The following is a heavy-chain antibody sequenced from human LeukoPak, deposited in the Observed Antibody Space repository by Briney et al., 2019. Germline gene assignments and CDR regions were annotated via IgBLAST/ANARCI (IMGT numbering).Heavy chain of an antibody. CDR1: DDSISSSAYY. CDR2: ILHSGSA. V-gene: IGHV4-39*01. Sequence: PSETLSLTCTVSDDSISSSAYYWGWIRQPPGKGLEYIGNILHSGSAYYKPSLRSRVTMSLDTSRSQLSLKLTSVTAADTAVYYCARNDFWSGYYHLDYWGQGTLVTVSS. CDR3: ARNDFWSGYYHLDY. J-gene: IGHJ4*02. D-gene: IGHD3-3*01.